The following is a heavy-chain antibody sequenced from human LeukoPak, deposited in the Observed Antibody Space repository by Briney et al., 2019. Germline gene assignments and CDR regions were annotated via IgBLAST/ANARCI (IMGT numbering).Heavy chain of an antibody. V-gene: IGHV1-18*01. CDR3: ARRASLEI. CDR1: GYTFSSYV. CDR2: INAYNGNT. Sequence: ASVKVSCKASGYTFSSYVISWVRQAPGQGLEWMGWINAYNGNTKYVQKVQGRVTMTTDTSTSTAYMEVRSLGSDDTAVYYCARRASLEIWGQGTMVTVSS. D-gene: IGHD3-16*02. J-gene: IGHJ3*02.